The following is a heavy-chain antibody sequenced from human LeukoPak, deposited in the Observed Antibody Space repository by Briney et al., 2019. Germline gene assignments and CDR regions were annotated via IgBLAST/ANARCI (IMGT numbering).Heavy chain of an antibody. CDR2: IYPGDSDT. V-gene: IGHV5-51*01. CDR1: GYSFTSYW. D-gene: IGHD3-22*01. Sequence: GESLKISCKGSGYSFTSYWIGWVRQMPGKGLEWMGIIYPGDSDTRYSPSFQGQVTTSADKSISTAYLQWSSLKASDTAMYYCARNAYYYDSSGYYFWFDPWGQGTLVTVSS. CDR3: ARNAYYYDSSGYYFWFDP. J-gene: IGHJ5*02.